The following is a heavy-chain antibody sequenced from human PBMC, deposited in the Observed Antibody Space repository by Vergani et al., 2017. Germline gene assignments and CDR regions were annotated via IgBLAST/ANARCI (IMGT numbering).Heavy chain of an antibody. CDR3: ARASSVVVTAAISKSYYYYMDV. V-gene: IGHV4-30-2*01. CDR1: GGSISSGGYS. Sequence: QLQLQESGSGLVKPSQTLSLTCAVSGGSISSGGYSWSWIRQPPGKGLEWIGYIYHSGSTYYNPSLKSRVTISVDRSKNQFSLKLSSVTAADTAVYYCARASSVVVTAAISKSYYYYMDVWGKGTTVTVSS. D-gene: IGHD2-2*01. J-gene: IGHJ6*03. CDR2: IYHSGST.